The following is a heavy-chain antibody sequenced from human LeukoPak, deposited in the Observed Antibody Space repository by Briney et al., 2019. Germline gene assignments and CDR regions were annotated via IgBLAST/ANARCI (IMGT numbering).Heavy chain of an antibody. CDR3: VTAIGY. J-gene: IGHJ4*02. CDR1: GFHFSSYW. Sequence: GGYVSLYCAASGFHFSSYWKTWVPQASGKGLEWVAIINQDRSEKNYVDSATGRFTLSRDNAKNSLYLQMNSLRAEDTSVYYCVTAIGYWGQGTLVTVSS. V-gene: IGHV3-7*05. D-gene: IGHD2-21*02. CDR2: INQDRSEK.